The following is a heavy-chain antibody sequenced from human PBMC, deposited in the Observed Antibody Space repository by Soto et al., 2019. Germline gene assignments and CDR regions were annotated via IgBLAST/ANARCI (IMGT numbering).Heavy chain of an antibody. J-gene: IGHJ4*02. Sequence: SVKACCKASGFTFTSSSMQWVRQARGQRLEWIGWIVVGSGNTNYAQKFQERVTITRDMSTSTAYMELSSLRSEDTAVYYCAAILYDYYGSGSYYMDYWGQGTLVTVSS. V-gene: IGHV1-58*02. CDR2: IVVGSGNT. CDR1: GFTFTSSS. D-gene: IGHD3-10*01. CDR3: AAILYDYYGSGSYYMDY.